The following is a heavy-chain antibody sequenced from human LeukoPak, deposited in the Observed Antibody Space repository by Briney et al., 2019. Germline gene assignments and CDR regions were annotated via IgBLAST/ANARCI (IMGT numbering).Heavy chain of an antibody. D-gene: IGHD3-10*01. V-gene: IGHV3-30*02. Sequence: PGGSLRLSCAASGVTFSSYGMHWVRQAPGKGLEWVAFIRYDGSNKYYADSVKGRFTISRDNSKNTLYLQMNSLRAEDTAVYYCAKDGGAGSKYFDYWGQGTLVTVSP. J-gene: IGHJ4*02. CDR3: AKDGGAGSKYFDY. CDR1: GVTFSSYG. CDR2: IRYDGSNK.